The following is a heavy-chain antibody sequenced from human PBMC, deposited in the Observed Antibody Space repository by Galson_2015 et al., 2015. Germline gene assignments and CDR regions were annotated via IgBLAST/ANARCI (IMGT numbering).Heavy chain of an antibody. V-gene: IGHV3-53*01. Sequence: SLRLSCAASGFTVSSNYMGWVRQAPGKGLEWVSVIYSGGSTYYADSVKGRFTISRDNSKNTLYLQMNSLRAEDTAVYYCAVAAAGTSYYFDYWGQGTLVTVSS. CDR1: GFTVSSNY. D-gene: IGHD6-13*01. CDR3: AVAAAGTSYYFDY. CDR2: IYSGGST. J-gene: IGHJ4*02.